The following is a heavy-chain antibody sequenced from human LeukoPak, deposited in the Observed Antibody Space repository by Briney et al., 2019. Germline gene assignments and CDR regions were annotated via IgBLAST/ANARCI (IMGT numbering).Heavy chain of an antibody. CDR3: APSAFDY. CDR2: ISDSGGST. V-gene: IGHV3-23*01. Sequence: GGSLRLSCAAPGFTFSSYAMSWFGQAPGKGLEWVSIISDSGGSTYYADSVKGRFTISRDDSKNTLYLQMNSLRVEDTAVYYCAPSAFDYWGQGTLVTVSS. CDR1: GFTFSSYA. J-gene: IGHJ4*02.